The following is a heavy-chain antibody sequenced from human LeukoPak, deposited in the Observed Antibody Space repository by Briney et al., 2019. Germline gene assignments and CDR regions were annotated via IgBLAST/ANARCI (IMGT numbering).Heavy chain of an antibody. D-gene: IGHD6-19*01. CDR3: ARDPYSSGWPSYYYYGMDV. CDR2: ISSSSSYI. J-gene: IGHJ6*02. V-gene: IGHV3-21*01. CDR1: GFTFSSYS. Sequence: GGSLRLSCAASGFTFSSYSMNWVRQAPGKGLEWVSSISSSSSYIYYADSVKGRFTISRDNAKNSLYLQMNSLRAEDTAVYYCARDPYSSGWPSYYYYGMDVWGQGTTVTVSS.